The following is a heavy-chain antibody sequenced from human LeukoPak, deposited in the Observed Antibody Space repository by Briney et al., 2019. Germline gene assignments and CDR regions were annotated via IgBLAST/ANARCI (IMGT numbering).Heavy chain of an antibody. J-gene: IGHJ4*02. V-gene: IGHV1-18*01. CDR2: ISAYNGNT. CDR3: ARPQEEDGYNYDWAFDY. CDR1: GYTFTSYS. D-gene: IGHD5-24*01. Sequence: PEASVKVSCKASGYTFTSYSINWVRQAPGQGLEWMGWISAYNGNTNYAQDLQGRVTMTTDTSTTTAYMELRSLRSDDTAVYYCARPQEEDGYNYDWAFDYWGQGTLVTVSS.